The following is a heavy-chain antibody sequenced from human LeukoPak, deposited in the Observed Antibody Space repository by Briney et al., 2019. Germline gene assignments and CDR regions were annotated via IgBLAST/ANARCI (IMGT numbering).Heavy chain of an antibody. D-gene: IGHD6-6*01. CDR3: ARGEYRNWFDP. Sequence: ASVKVSCKASGYAFTSYGISWVRQAPGQGLEWMGWISAYNGNTNYAQKLQGRVTMTTDTSTGTAYMDLRSLRSDDTAVYYCARGEYRNWFDPWGQGTLVTVSS. CDR2: ISAYNGNT. CDR1: GYAFTSYG. J-gene: IGHJ5*02. V-gene: IGHV1-18*01.